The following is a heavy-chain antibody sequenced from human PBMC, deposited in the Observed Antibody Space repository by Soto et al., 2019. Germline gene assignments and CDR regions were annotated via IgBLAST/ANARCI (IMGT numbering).Heavy chain of an antibody. D-gene: IGHD6-13*01. Sequence: PSETLSLTCTVSGGSISSYYVSWIRQSAGKGLEWIGRIDTSGTTNYNPSLKSRVTMSVDASKNHFSLNLSSVTAADTAVYYCARYRREAVAGYTLDNWGQGILVTVSS. V-gene: IGHV4-4*07. J-gene: IGHJ4*02. CDR2: IDTSGTT. CDR1: GGSISSYY. CDR3: ARYRREAVAGYTLDN.